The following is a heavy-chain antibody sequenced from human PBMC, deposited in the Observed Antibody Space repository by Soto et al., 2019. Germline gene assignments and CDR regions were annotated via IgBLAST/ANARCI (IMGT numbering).Heavy chain of an antibody. CDR2: IWYDGVNK. J-gene: IGHJ4*02. D-gene: IGHD3-10*01. Sequence: QVQLAESGGGVAQPGRSLRLSCAASGFIFRSYGMHWVRQAPGKGLEWVAFIWYDGVNKYYADSVKGRFTISRDNSKNTMYLQMDSLRAEDTAVYYCVREADSRLLWFGNADYWGQGTLVTVSS. CDR3: VREADSRLLWFGNADY. CDR1: GFIFRSYG. V-gene: IGHV3-33*01.